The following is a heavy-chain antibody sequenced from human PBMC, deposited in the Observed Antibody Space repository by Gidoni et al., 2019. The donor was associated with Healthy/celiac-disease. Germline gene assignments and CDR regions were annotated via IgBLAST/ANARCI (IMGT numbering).Heavy chain of an antibody. CDR2: INAGTGNT. V-gene: IGHV1-3*01. J-gene: IGHJ4*02. CDR1: GYTFTSYA. D-gene: IGHD2-2*01. Sequence: QVQLVQSGAEVKKPGASVKVSCKASGYTFTSYAMHWVRQAPGQRLEWMGWINAGTGNTKYSQKFQGRVTITRDTSASTAYMELSSLRSEDTAVYYCARARVVVPAATPFDYWGQGTLVTVSS. CDR3: ARARVVVPAATPFDY.